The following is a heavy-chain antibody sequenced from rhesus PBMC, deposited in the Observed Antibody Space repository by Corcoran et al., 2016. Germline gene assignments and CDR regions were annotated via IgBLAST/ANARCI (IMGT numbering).Heavy chain of an antibody. D-gene: IGHD6-13*01. CDR1: GFTFSSYD. J-gene: IGHJ4*01. Sequence: EVQLVESGGGLVQPGGSLRLSCAASGFTFSSYDMSWVRQPPGKGLEWVSYIRYPGKTIYDADSVKGRFTISRDNAKNSLALQMSSLRAEDTAVYYCTRGLIAAGAGHYWGQGVLVTVSS. CDR2: IRYPGKTI. V-gene: IGHV3-136*01. CDR3: TRGLIAAGAGHY.